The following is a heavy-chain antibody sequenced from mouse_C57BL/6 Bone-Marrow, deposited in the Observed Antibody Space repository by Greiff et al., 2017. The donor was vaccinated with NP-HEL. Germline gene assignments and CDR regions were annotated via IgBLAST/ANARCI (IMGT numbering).Heavy chain of an antibody. D-gene: IGHD1-1*01. V-gene: IGHV5-9*01. CDR3: ARHYYYGSSYVY. J-gene: IGHJ2*01. CDR2: ISGGGGNT. CDR1: GFTFSSYT. Sequence: EVQVVESGGGLVKPGGSLKLSCAASGFTFSSYTMSWVRQTPEKRLEWVATISGGGGNTYYPDSVKGRFTISRDNAKNTLYLQMSSLRSEDTALYYCARHYYYGSSYVYWGQGTTRTVSS.